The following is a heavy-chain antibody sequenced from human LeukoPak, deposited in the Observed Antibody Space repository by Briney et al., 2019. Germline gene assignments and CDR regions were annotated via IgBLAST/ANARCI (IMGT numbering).Heavy chain of an antibody. D-gene: IGHD1-1*01. Sequence: PGGSLRLSCAASGFTFSSYSMNWVRQAPGKGLEWVSAISGSGGSTYYADSVKGRFAISRDNSKNTLYLQMNSLRAEDTAVYYCAKRTGPTGYWGQGTLVTVSS. CDR2: ISGSGGST. V-gene: IGHV3-23*01. CDR3: AKRTGPTGY. CDR1: GFTFSSYS. J-gene: IGHJ4*02.